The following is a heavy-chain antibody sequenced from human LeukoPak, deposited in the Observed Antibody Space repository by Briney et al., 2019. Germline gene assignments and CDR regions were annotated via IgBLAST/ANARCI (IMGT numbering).Heavy chain of an antibody. CDR1: GFTFSSYW. D-gene: IGHD2-15*01. CDR2: INTDGSTT. CDR3: AREKPYCSGNKCYDKNDY. Sequence: LSGGSLRLSCAASGFTFSSYWMHWVRQAPGKGLVWVSRINTDGSTTTYADSVKGRFTISRDNAKNTLYLQMNSLRAEDMAVYYCAREKPYCSGNKCYDKNDYWGQGTLVTVSS. V-gene: IGHV3-74*01. J-gene: IGHJ4*02.